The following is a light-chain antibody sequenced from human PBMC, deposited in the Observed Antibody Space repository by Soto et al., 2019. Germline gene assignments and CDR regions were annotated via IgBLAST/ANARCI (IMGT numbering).Light chain of an antibody. CDR3: QQYDNLPLT. Sequence: DVWMTQSTATLAGSLGERATINCMSSQNNKNYLAWYHQKPGKAPKLLIYDVSNLETGVPSRFSGSGSGTHFTFTISSLQPEDTATYYCQQYDNLPLTFGPGTRLEIK. CDR1: QNNKNY. CDR2: DVS. J-gene: IGKJ5*01. V-gene: IGKV1-33*01.